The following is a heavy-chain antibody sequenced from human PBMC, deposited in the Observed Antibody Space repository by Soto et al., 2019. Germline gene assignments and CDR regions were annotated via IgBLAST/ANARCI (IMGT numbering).Heavy chain of an antibody. CDR3: RGYDFWSTNFDY. D-gene: IGHD3-3*01. V-gene: IGHV4-34*01. CDR2: INHSGST. J-gene: IGHJ4*02. Sequence: QVQLQQWGAGLLKPSETLSLTCAVYGGSFSGYYWSWIRQPPGKGLEWIGEINHSGSTNYNPSLKSRGTISVDTSKNQFSLKLISVTAADTAVYYCRGYDFWSTNFDYWGQGTLVTVSS. CDR1: GGSFSGYY.